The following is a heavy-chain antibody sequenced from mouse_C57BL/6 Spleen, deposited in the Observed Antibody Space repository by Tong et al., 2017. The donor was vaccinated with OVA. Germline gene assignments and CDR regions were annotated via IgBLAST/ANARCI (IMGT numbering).Heavy chain of an antibody. V-gene: IGHV5-4*01. J-gene: IGHJ2*01. CDR2: ISDGGSYT. CDR3: ARVPDYFDY. CDR1: GFTFSSYA. Sequence: EVQLQESGGGLVKPGGSLKLSCAASGFTFSSYAMSWVRQTPEKSLEWVATISDGGSYTYYPDNVKGRFTISRDNAKNNLYLQMSHLKSEDTAMYYCARVPDYFDYWGQGTTLTVSS.